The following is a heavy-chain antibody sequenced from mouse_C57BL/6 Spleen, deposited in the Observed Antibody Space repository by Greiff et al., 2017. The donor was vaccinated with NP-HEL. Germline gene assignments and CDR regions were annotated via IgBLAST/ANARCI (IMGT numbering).Heavy chain of an antibody. CDR2: IDPETGGT. CDR1: GYTFTDYE. CDR3: SLTGTGDYAMDY. D-gene: IGHD4-1*01. J-gene: IGHJ4*01. Sequence: VQLQQSGAELVRPGASVTLSCKASGYTFTDYEMHWVKQTPVHGLEWIGAIDPETGGTASNQKFKGKAILTADKSSSTAYMELRSLTSEDSAVYYCSLTGTGDYAMDYWGQGTSVTVSS. V-gene: IGHV1-15*01.